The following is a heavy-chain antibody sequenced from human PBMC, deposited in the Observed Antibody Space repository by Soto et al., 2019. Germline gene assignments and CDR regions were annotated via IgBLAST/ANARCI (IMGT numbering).Heavy chain of an antibody. CDR3: ARGVGSGSYYNQYNWFDP. V-gene: IGHV1-18*01. CDR1: GYTFTNYG. D-gene: IGHD3-10*01. J-gene: IGHJ5*02. Sequence: QVQLVQSGGEVKKPGASVKVSCKASGYTFTNYGISWVRQAPGQGLEWMGWINVYNGNTKYAQKVQGRVTMTTDTFTSISYMELRGLRSDDTAGYYCARGVGSGSYYNQYNWFDPWGQGTLVTVSS. CDR2: INVYNGNT.